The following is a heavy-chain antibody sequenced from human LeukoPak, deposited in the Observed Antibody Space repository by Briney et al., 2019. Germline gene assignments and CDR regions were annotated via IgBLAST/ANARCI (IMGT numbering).Heavy chain of an antibody. CDR3: ARDSGTMIENWFDP. J-gene: IGHJ5*02. CDR1: GYTFTSYG. CDR2: ISAYNGNT. V-gene: IGHV1-18*01. D-gene: IGHD3-22*01. Sequence: ASVKVSCTASGYTFTSYGISWVRQAPGQGLEWMGWISAYNGNTNYAQKLQGRVTMTTDTSTSTAYMELRSLRSDDTAVYYCARDSGTMIENWFDPWGQGTLVTVSS.